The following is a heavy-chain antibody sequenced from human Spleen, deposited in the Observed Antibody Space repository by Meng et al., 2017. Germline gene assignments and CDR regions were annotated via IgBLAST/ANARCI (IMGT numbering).Heavy chain of an antibody. D-gene: IGHD3-10*02. CDR1: GGSISSGGYY. CDR2: IYYSGST. Sequence: SETLSLTCTVSGGSISSGGYYWSWIRQHPGKGLEWIGYIYYSGSTYYNPSLKSRVTISVDTSKIQFSLSLSSVTAADTAVYYCARDVRGAGTWDAFDIWGQGTMVTVSS. J-gene: IGHJ3*02. CDR3: ARDVRGAGTWDAFDI. V-gene: IGHV4-31*03.